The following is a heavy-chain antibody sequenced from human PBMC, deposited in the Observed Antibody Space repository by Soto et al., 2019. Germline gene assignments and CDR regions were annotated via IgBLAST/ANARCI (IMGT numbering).Heavy chain of an antibody. CDR3: AKWDCGGDCYFDY. D-gene: IGHD2-21*02. V-gene: IGHV3-7*01. CDR2: IKQDGSEK. Sequence: GGSLRLSCAASGFTFSSYWMSWVRQAPGKGLEWVANIKQDGSEKYYVDSVKGRFTISRDNAKNSLYLQMNSLRAEDTAVYYCAKWDCGGDCYFDYWGQGTLVTVSS. CDR1: GFTFSSYW. J-gene: IGHJ4*02.